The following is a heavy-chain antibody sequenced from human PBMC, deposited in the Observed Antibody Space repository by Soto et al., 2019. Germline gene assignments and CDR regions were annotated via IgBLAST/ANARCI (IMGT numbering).Heavy chain of an antibody. CDR3: AKDSRGKYYNSSVYIGL. CDR2: ISGSGDDT. CDR1: GFTFSNSA. V-gene: IGHV3-23*01. Sequence: EGQLLESGGGLVQPGGSLRLSCAASGFTFSNSAMTWVRQAPGEGLKWVSSISGSGDDTIYADSLMGRFTISRDNSKSTLYLKMNGKRAENTEKYFWAKDSRGKYYNSSVYIGLGGKGTLVTVSS. J-gene: IGHJ4*02. D-gene: IGHD3-22*01.